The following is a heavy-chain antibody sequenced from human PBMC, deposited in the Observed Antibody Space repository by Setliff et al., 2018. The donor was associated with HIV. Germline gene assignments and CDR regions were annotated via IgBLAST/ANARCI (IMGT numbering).Heavy chain of an antibody. Sequence: PSETLSLTCTVSGDSVSSASYYWSWIRQPPGKGLEWIGYIYYSGTTKYNPSLKSRVTISVDTSKNQFSLKLSSVTAADTAVYYCASEAWTSYRSSSGYYYYYMDVWGKGT. CDR1: GDSVSSASYY. V-gene: IGHV4-61*01. J-gene: IGHJ6*03. CDR2: IYYSGTT. CDR3: ASEAWTSYRSSSGYYYYYMDV. D-gene: IGHD6-6*01.